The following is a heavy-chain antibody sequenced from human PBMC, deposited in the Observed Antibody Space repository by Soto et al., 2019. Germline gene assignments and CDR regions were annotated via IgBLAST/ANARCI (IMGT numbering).Heavy chain of an antibody. Sequence: GGSRRLACAASGFNFNTFAMSWVRQAPGKGLEWVSHMSSSGVSRDYADSVRGRFTIARDNSKNVLFLQMSSLRADHTATSYCAKDPPSPWTANWVDPWGKGTLVTVS. J-gene: IGHJ5*02. CDR3: AKDPPSPWTANWVDP. V-gene: IGHV3-23*01. CDR1: GFNFNTFA. CDR2: MSSSGVSR. D-gene: IGHD1-1*01.